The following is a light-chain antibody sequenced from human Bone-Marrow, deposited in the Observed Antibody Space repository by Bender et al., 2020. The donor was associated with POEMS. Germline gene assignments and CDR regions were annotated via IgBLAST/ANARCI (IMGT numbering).Light chain of an antibody. J-gene: IGLJ2*01. Sequence: QSALTQPASVSGSPGQSITISCTGISSDGGTYNLVSWYQQHPGKAPKLIIYEGTKRPSGLSNRFSGSKSGNTASLTISGLQAEDEADYYCCSYAHGSIFNVLFGGGTKLTVL. CDR2: EGT. CDR3: CSYAHGSIFNVL. V-gene: IGLV2-23*03. CDR1: SSDGGTYNL.